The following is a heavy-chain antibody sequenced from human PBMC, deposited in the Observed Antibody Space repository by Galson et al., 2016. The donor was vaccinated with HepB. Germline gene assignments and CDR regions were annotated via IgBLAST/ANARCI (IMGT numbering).Heavy chain of an antibody. CDR1: GGSISIDSHY. D-gene: IGHD2/OR15-2a*01. CDR3: VSTSRYSFFSTCSCYFDY. J-gene: IGHJ4*02. V-gene: IGHV4-39*01. Sequence: SETLSLTCTVSGGSISIDSHYWGWIRQPPGKGLEWIGTKYYGGSTYYNPSLQSRVTISVDTSQRQVSLRLSSVTATDTAVYYCVSTSRYSFFSTCSCYFDYWGQGTLVTVSS. CDR2: KYYGGST.